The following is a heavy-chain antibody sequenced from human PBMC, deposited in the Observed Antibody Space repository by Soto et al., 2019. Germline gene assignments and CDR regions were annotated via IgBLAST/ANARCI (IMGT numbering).Heavy chain of an antibody. CDR2: ISSSGSTK. D-gene: IGHD2-2*01. CDR1: WLIFIDYD. V-gene: IGHV3-11*01. Sequence: PGGSLRLSCPASWLIFIDYDMRWIRPAPGKGLEWVSYISSSGSTKNYADSVKGRFTISRDNAKNSLYLQMNSLRAEDTAVYYCARDPYCSSTSCYRSGYWGQGNLVTVSS. CDR3: ARDPYCSSTSCYRSGY. J-gene: IGHJ4*02.